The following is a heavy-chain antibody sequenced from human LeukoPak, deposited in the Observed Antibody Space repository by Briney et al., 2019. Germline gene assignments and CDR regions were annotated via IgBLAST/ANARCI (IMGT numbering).Heavy chain of an antibody. CDR3: ARRYCSSTSCFPYNWFDP. J-gene: IGHJ5*02. D-gene: IGHD2-2*01. Sequence: GESLKISCKGSGYSFTSYWICWVRQMPGKGLEWMGIIYPGDSDTRYSPSFQGQVTISADKSISTAYLQWSSLKASDTAMYYCARRYCSSTSCFPYNWFDPWGQGTLVTVSS. V-gene: IGHV5-51*01. CDR1: GYSFTSYW. CDR2: IYPGDSDT.